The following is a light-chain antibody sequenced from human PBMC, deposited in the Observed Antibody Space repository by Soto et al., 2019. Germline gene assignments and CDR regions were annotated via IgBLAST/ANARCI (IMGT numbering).Light chain of an antibody. V-gene: IGKV1-6*01. CDR1: QDIRSY. Sequence: AIQMTQSPSSLSASVGDRVTITCRASQDIRSYLGWYQQKPGKAPNLLIFAASNLHSGVPSRFSGSGSGTDFTLTIIRLETADFALYSSKQYGSSRYTFGLGTNLQIK. CDR2: AAS. J-gene: IGKJ2*01. CDR3: KQYGSSRYT.